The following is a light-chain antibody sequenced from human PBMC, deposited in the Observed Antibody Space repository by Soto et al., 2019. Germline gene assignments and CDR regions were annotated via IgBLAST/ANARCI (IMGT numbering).Light chain of an antibody. CDR3: QQYGRSSWT. CDR2: GTS. CDR1: QSVSSSY. Sequence: EIVLTQSPGTLSLSPGERATLSCRASQSVSSSYLAWYQQKPGQAPRLLIYGTSSRASAIPDRFNGSGSGTDFPRTISRLEPEDFAVYYCQQYGRSSWTFGRGTKGEIK. J-gene: IGKJ1*01. V-gene: IGKV3-20*01.